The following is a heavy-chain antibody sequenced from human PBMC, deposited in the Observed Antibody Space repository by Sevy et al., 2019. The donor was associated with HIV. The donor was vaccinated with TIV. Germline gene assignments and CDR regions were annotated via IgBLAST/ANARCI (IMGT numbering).Heavy chain of an antibody. CDR3: ARGKGGYGYGLNY. J-gene: IGHJ4*02. CDR2: IYSDGTT. D-gene: IGHD5-18*01. Sequence: GGSLRLSCSASGFTVSINYMTWVRQAPGKGLEWVSVIYSDGTTHHGDSVKGRFTISRDNSENTRYLQMNSLRVEGTAVYYCARGKGGYGYGLNYWGQGTLVTVSS. V-gene: IGHV3-66*01. CDR1: GFTVSINY.